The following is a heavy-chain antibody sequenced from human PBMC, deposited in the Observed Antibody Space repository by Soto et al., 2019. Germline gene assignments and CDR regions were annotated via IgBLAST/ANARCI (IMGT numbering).Heavy chain of an antibody. CDR2: IYYSGST. CDR1: GGSISSSSYY. CDR3: ARHPFLLNCTNGVCYTGWYFDL. D-gene: IGHD2-8*01. Sequence: PSETLSLTCTVSGGSISSSSYYWGWIRQPPGKGLEWIGSIYYSGSTYYNPSLKSRVTISVDTSKNQFSLKLSSVTAADTAVYYCARHPFLLNCTNGVCYTGWYFDLWGRGTLVTVSS. V-gene: IGHV4-39*01. J-gene: IGHJ2*01.